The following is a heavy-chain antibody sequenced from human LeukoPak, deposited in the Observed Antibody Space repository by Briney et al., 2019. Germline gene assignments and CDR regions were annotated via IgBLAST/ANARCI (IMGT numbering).Heavy chain of an antibody. D-gene: IGHD1-26*01. CDR2: IYYSGST. J-gene: IGHJ5*02. CDR1: GGSISSGDYY. V-gene: IGHV4-30-4*01. CDR3: AKSDQEATTNWFDP. Sequence: PSETLSLTCTVSGGSISSGDYYWSWIRRPPGKGLEWIGYIYYSGSTYYNPSLKSRVTISVDTSKNQFSLKLSSVTAADTAVYYCAKSDQEATTNWFDPWGQGTLVTVSS.